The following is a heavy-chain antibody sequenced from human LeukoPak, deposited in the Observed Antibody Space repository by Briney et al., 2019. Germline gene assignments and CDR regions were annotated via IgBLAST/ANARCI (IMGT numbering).Heavy chain of an antibody. CDR2: IKQDGSEG. J-gene: IGHJ4*02. CDR3: ARDYDY. V-gene: IGHV3-7*01. CDR1: GFMFGNHW. D-gene: IGHD3-3*01. Sequence: PGGSLRLSCAASGFMFGNHWMNWVRQAPGKGLEWVANIKQDGSEGYYVDSVKGRFTISRDNAQNSLYLQMNSLRGEDTAVYYCARDYDYWGQGTLVAVSS.